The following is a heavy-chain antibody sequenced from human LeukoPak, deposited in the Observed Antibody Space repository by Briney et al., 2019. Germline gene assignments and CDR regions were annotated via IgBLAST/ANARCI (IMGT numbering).Heavy chain of an antibody. CDR1: GFTFSSYE. V-gene: IGHV3-48*03. CDR3: ARRSGGSRGDLDY. J-gene: IGHJ4*02. CDR2: ISSSGITI. D-gene: IGHD1-26*01. Sequence: PGGSLRLSCAASGFTFSSYEMNWVRQAPGKGLEWVSYISSSGITIFYADSVKGRFTISRDNAKNSLYLQMNSLRAEDTAVYYCARRSGGSRGDLDYWGQGTLVTVS.